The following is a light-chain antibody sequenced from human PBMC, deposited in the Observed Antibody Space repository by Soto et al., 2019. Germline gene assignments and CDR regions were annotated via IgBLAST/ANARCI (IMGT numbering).Light chain of an antibody. V-gene: IGKV4-1*01. CDR1: QSVLYSSNNKNY. CDR2: WES. CDR3: QQDYNTTWT. Sequence: DIVMTQSPDSLAVSLGERATINCKSSQSVLYSSNNKNYLTWYQEKPGQPPKLLIYWESTRESVVPDRLSGSGSGTDFKLTNSSLQAEAVAVYYCQQDYNTTWTFGQGTKVEIK. J-gene: IGKJ1*01.